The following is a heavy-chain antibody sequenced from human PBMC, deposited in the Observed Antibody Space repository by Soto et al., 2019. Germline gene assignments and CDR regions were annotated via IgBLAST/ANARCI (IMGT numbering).Heavy chain of an antibody. D-gene: IGHD3-22*01. Sequence: EVQLVESGGGLIQPGGSLRLSCAASGFTVSSNYMSWVRQAPGKGLEWVSVIYSGGSTYYADSVKGRFTISRDNSKNTLYLQMNSLRAEDTAVYYCARQGGDDSSGHYGHDAFDIWGQGTMVTVSS. CDR3: ARQGGDDSSGHYGHDAFDI. CDR2: IYSGGST. J-gene: IGHJ3*02. CDR1: GFTVSSNY. V-gene: IGHV3-53*01.